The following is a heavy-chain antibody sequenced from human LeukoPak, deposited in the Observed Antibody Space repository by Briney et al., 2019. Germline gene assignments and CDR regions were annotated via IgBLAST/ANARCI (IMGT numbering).Heavy chain of an antibody. Sequence: GGSLRLSCAASGFTMSHYGVSWVRQAPGKGLEWVSAISGSGGSTYYADSVKGRFTISRDNSKNTLYLQMNSLRAEDTAVYYCAGASGIAAAGWFFWGQGTLVTVSS. CDR2: ISGSGGST. D-gene: IGHD6-13*01. CDR1: GFTMSHYG. V-gene: IGHV3-23*01. CDR3: AGASGIAAAGWFF. J-gene: IGHJ4*02.